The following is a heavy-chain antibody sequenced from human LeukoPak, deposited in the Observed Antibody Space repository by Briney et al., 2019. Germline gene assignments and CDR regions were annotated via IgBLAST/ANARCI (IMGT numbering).Heavy chain of an antibody. CDR3: ARGTHQLWFLDK. CDR1: GFTFSNAW. J-gene: IGHJ4*02. Sequence: GGSLRLSCAASGFTFSNAWMSWVRQAPGKGLEWVGRIKSKTDGGTTDYAAPVKGRFTISRDDSKNTLYLQMNSLRAEDTAVYYCARGTHQLWFLDKWGQGTLVTVSS. V-gene: IGHV3-15*01. D-gene: IGHD3-10*01. CDR2: IKSKTDGGTT.